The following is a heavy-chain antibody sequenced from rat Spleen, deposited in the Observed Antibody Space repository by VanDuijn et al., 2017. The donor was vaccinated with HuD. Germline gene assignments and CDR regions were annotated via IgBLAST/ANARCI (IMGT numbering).Heavy chain of an antibody. J-gene: IGHJ2*01. V-gene: IGHV2-45*01. CDR3: ASKIYYYSGVDY. CDR2: MWSGGNT. CDR1: GFSLIRYN. D-gene: IGHD1-1*01. Sequence: QVQLMESGPGLVQPSETLSLTCTVSGFSLIRYNVHWVRQPPGKGLEWMGVMWSGGNTDYHSALKSRLSISRDTSKNQVYLKMDSLQAEDTATYYCASKIYYYSGVDYWGQGVMVTVSS.